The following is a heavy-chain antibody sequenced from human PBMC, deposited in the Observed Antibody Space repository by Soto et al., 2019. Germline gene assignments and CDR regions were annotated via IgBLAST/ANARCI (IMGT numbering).Heavy chain of an antibody. Sequence: QVQLQQWGAGLLKPSETLSLTCAVYGGSFSGYYWSWIRQPPGKGLEWIGEINHSGSTNYNPSLKSRVTISVDTSKYQFSLKLSSVTAADTAVYYCARGYCSSTSCYIRYFDYWGQGTLVTVSS. V-gene: IGHV4-34*01. CDR2: INHSGST. CDR3: ARGYCSSTSCYIRYFDY. CDR1: GGSFSGYY. J-gene: IGHJ4*02. D-gene: IGHD2-2*02.